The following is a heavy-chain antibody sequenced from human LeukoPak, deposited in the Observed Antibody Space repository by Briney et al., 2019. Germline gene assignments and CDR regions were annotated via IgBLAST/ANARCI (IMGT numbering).Heavy chain of an antibody. V-gene: IGHV5-10-1*01. D-gene: IGHD2-2*01. CDR1: GYSFTSYW. CDR3: ARLTKSGYCSSTSCYD. J-gene: IGHJ4*02. CDR2: IDPSDSYT. Sequence: VESLKISCKGSGYSFTSYWISWVRQMPGKGLEWMGRIDPSDSYTNYSPSFQGHVTISADKSISTAYLQWSSLKASDTAMYYCARLTKSGYCSSTSCYDWGQGTLVTVSS.